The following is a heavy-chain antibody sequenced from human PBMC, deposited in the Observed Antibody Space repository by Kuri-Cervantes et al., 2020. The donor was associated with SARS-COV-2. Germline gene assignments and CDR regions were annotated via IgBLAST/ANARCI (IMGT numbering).Heavy chain of an antibody. J-gene: IGHJ4*02. CDR3: ARPPWSSGYYSYFDY. Sequence: GGSLRLSCKGSGYSFTSYWIGWVRQMPGKGLEWMGIIYPGDSDTRYSPSFQGQVTISADKSISTAYLQWSSLKASDTAMYYCARPPWSSGYYSYFDYWGQGTLVTVSS. CDR2: IYPGDSDT. CDR1: GYSFTSYW. V-gene: IGHV5-51*01. D-gene: IGHD3-22*01.